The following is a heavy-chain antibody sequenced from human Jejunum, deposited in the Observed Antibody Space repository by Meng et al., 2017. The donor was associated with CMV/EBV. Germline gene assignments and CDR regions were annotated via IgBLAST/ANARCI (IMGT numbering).Heavy chain of an antibody. V-gene: IGHV4-4*07. CDR2: IYTTGIT. J-gene: IGHJ4*02. CDR1: CVSIRSYD. D-gene: IGHD2-21*02. Sequence: QRQLQESGPGLVQPPETPSLICTVSCVSIRSYDCSWSRLPAGKGLEWIGRIYTTGITNYTPSLKSRVTMSLDTPKNQFSLNLTSVTAADTALYFCARDGGLDCGGDCYFDHWGQGILVTVSS. CDR3: ARDGGLDCGGDCYFDH.